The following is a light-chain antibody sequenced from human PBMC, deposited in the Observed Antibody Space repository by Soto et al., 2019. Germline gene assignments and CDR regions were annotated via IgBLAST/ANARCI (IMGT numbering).Light chain of an antibody. CDR3: QQYYNLPVT. V-gene: IGKV1-33*01. CDR1: PDINNY. Sequence: DIQMTQSPSSLSASVCDRVTITGQASPDINNYLNWYQQKPGKAPNLLSYDASNLETGVPSRFSGSGTGTNFTFTSSSLQPEDLATYYCQQYYNLPVTFGQGTKLEIK. CDR2: DAS. J-gene: IGKJ2*01.